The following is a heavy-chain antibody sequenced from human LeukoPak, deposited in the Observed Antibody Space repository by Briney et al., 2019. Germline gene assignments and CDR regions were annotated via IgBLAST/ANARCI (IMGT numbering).Heavy chain of an antibody. V-gene: IGHV4-31*03. Sequence: SQTLSLTCTVSGGSISSGGYYWSWIRQHPGKGLEWIGYIYYSGCTYYNPSLKSRVTISVDTSKNQFSLKLSSVTAADTAVYYCARTSYDWDYYYYMDVWGKGTTVTVSS. J-gene: IGHJ6*03. CDR3: ARTSYDWDYYYYMDV. D-gene: IGHD3-16*01. CDR2: IYYSGCT. CDR1: GGSISSGGYY.